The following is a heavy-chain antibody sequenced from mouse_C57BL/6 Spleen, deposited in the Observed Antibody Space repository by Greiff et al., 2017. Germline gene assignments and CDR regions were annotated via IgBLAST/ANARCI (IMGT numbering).Heavy chain of an antibody. Sequence: QVQLQQPGAELVRPGSSVKLSCKASGYTFTSYWMDWVKQRPGQGLEWIGHIYPSDSDTHYNQKFKDKATLTVDKSSSTAYMQLSSLTSEDSAVYNCARGTAYFSNPCYFGGWGQGTTLTVSS. CDR3: ARGTAYFSNPCYFGG. D-gene: IGHD2-5*01. J-gene: IGHJ2*01. CDR1: GYTFTSYW. V-gene: IGHV1-61*01. CDR2: IYPSDSDT.